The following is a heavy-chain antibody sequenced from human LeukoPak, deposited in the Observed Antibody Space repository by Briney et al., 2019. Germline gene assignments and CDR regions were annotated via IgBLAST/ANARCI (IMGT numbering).Heavy chain of an antibody. Sequence: GGSLRLSCAASGLTFSSYAMSWVRQAPGKGLEWVSAISGSGGSTYYADSVKGRFTISRDNSKNTLYLQMNSLRAEDTAVYYCAAKYYYDSSGHHDAFDIWGQGTMVTVSS. J-gene: IGHJ3*02. D-gene: IGHD3-22*01. CDR2: ISGSGGST. V-gene: IGHV3-23*01. CDR3: AAKYYYDSSGHHDAFDI. CDR1: GLTFSSYA.